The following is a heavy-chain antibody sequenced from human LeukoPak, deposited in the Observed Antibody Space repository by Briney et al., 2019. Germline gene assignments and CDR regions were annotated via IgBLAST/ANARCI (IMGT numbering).Heavy chain of an antibody. CDR1: GGSISSCSYY. D-gene: IGHD6-6*01. Sequence: SETLSLTCTVSGGSISSCSYYWGWIRQPPGKGLEWIGSIYYSGSTYYNPSLKSRVTISVDTSKNQFSLKLSSVTAADTAVYYCARVSSSRGLRYFDYWGQGTLVTVSS. CDR2: IYYSGST. J-gene: IGHJ4*02. CDR3: ARVSSSRGLRYFDY. V-gene: IGHV4-39*01.